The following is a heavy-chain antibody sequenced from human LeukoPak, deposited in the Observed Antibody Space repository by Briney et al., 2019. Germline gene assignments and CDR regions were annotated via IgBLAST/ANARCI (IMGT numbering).Heavy chain of an antibody. CDR2: ISGSGDNT. Sequence: GGSLRLPCAASGFTFSSYAMSRVRQASGKGLEWVSGISGSGDNTYYADSVKGRFTISRDNSKNTLYVQVNSLGTEDTAAYYCAKGSYYDSSGSFYFDYWGQGTLVTVSS. J-gene: IGHJ4*02. CDR1: GFTFSSYA. V-gene: IGHV3-23*01. CDR3: AKGSYYDSSGSFYFDY. D-gene: IGHD3-22*01.